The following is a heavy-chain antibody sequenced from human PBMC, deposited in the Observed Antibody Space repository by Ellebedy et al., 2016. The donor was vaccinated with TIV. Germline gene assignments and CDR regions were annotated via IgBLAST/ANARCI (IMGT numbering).Heavy chain of an antibody. CDR2: MRYSGSS. V-gene: IGHV4-61*08. CDR1: GASGSVTNSGDF. J-gene: IGHJ4*02. CDR3: ARLPHGSVFGYFDY. Sequence: MPSETLSLTCTVSGASGSVTNSGDFWGWIRQPPGKGLEYIGYMRYSGSSKYNSSLKSRVTISLDTSKNQFSLKLSSVTAADTAVYYCARLPHGSVFGYFDYWGQGTLVTVSS. D-gene: IGHD2-2*03.